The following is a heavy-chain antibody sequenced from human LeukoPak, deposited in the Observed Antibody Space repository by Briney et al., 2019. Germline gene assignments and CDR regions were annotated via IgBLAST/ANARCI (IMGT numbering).Heavy chain of an antibody. V-gene: IGHV1-69*13. CDR3: ARDLGVDFSDYGDYRHPLHFDY. CDR1: GGTFSSYA. J-gene: IGHJ4*02. CDR2: IIPIFGTA. D-gene: IGHD4-17*01. Sequence: GGSVKVSCKASGGTFSSYAISWVRQAPGQGLEWMGGIIPIFGTANYAQKFQGRVTITADESTSPAYMELSSLRSEDTAVYYCARDLGVDFSDYGDYRHPLHFDYWGQGTLVTVSS.